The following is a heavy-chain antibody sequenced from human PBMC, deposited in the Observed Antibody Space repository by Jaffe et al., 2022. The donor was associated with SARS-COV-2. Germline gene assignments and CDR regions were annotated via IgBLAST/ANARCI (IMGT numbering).Heavy chain of an antibody. CDR3: TRHGSVVAATATRGYYYGMDV. Sequence: EVQLVESGGGLVQPGGSLKLSCAASGFTFSGSAMHWVRQASGKGLEWVGRIRSKANSYATAYAASVKGRFTISRDDSKNTAYLQMNSLKTEDTAVYYCTRHGSVVAATATRGYYYGMDVWGQGTTVTVSS. D-gene: IGHD2-15*01. J-gene: IGHJ6*02. V-gene: IGHV3-73*02. CDR2: IRSKANSYAT. CDR1: GFTFSGSA.